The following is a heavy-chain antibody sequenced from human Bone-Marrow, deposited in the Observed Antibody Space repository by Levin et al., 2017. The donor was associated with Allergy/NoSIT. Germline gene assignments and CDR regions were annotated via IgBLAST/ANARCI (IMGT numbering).Heavy chain of an antibody. D-gene: IGHD6-19*01. CDR2: TYYRSKWYN. V-gene: IGHV6-1*01. CDR3: AREIEAGWDY. CDR1: GDSVSSNSAA. J-gene: IGHJ4*02. Sequence: SETLSLTCAISGDSVSSNSAAWNWIRQSPSRGLEWLGRTYYRSKWYNEYALSVKSRITINADTSKNQFSLQLNFVTPEDTAVYYCAREIEAGWDYWGQGTLVTVSS.